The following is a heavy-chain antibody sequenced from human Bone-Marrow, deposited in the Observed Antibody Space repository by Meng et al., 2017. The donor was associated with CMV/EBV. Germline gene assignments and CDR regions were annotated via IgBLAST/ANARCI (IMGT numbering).Heavy chain of an antibody. J-gene: IGHJ5*02. CDR3: ARGGGPYYDFWSGYVVDNWFDP. D-gene: IGHD3-3*01. CDR2: IHNSGIT. Sequence: YYWSWIRQHPGKGLEWIGFIHNSGITYYNPSLKSRVSISVDTSKNQFSLKLTSVTAADTAVYYCARGGGPYYDFWSGYVVDNWFDPWGQGTLVTVSS. V-gene: IGHV4-31*02. CDR1: YY.